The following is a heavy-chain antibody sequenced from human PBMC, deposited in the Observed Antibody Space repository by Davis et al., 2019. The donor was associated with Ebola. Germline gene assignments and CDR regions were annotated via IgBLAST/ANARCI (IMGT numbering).Heavy chain of an antibody. CDR3: ASNYYDSSGYYINYYYGMDV. V-gene: IGHV1-18*01. Sequence: ASVKVSCKASGYTFTSYGISWVRQAPGQGLEWMGWISAYNGNTNYAQKLQGRVTMTTDTSTSTAYMELRSLRSDDTAVYYCASNYYDSSGYYINYYYGMDVWGQGTTVTVSS. CDR2: ISAYNGNT. CDR1: GYTFTSYG. J-gene: IGHJ6*02. D-gene: IGHD3-22*01.